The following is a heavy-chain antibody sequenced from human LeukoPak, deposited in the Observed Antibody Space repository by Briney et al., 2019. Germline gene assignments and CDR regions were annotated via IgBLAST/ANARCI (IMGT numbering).Heavy chain of an antibody. Sequence: GGSLRLSCAASGFTFSSYGMHWVRQAPGKGLEWVAVIWYDGSNKYYAESVKGRFTISRDNSKNTLYLQMNSLRAEDTAVYYCARLGPYCSSTSCYYVGSWGQGTLVTVSS. V-gene: IGHV3-33*01. CDR2: IWYDGSNK. CDR3: ARLGPYCSSTSCYYVGS. CDR1: GFTFSSYG. D-gene: IGHD2-2*01. J-gene: IGHJ4*02.